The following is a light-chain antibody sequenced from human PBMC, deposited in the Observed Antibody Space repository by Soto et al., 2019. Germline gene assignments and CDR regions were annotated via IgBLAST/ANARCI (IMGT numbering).Light chain of an antibody. CDR1: NNDVGAYNY. J-gene: IGLJ1*01. CDR3: SSYVGATTYV. V-gene: IGLV2-14*01. Sequence: QSALTQPASVSGSPGQSITISCTGTNNDVGAYNYVSWYQQHPDKAPKLMIFEVSDRPSGVSNRFSGSNSGNTASLTISGLQAEDEADYFCSSYVGATTYVFGSGTKLTVL. CDR2: EVS.